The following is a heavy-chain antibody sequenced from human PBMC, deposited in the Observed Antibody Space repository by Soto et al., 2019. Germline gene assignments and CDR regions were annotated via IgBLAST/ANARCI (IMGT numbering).Heavy chain of an antibody. V-gene: IGHV4-59*01. CDR2: IYYSGST. Sequence: KPSETLSLTCTVSGGSISSYYWSWIQQPPGKGLEWIGYIYYSGSTNYNPSLKSRVTISVDTSKNQFSLKLSSVTAADAAVYYCARGRFGELYWFDPWGQGTLVTVSS. CDR1: GGSISSYY. CDR3: ARGRFGELYWFDP. D-gene: IGHD3-10*01. J-gene: IGHJ5*02.